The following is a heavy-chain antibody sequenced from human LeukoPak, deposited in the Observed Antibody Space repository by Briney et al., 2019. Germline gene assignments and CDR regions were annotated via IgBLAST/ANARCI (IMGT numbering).Heavy chain of an antibody. CDR3: TRGNLVLGGAFDI. V-gene: IGHV4-34*01. CDR2: INHSGST. J-gene: IGHJ3*02. CDR1: GGSFSGYY. Sequence: SETLSLTCAVYGGSFSGYYWSWIRQPPGKGLEWIGEINHSGSTNYNPSLKSRVTISVDTSKNQFSLKLSSVPAADTAVYYCTRGNLVLGGAFDIWGQGTMVTVSS. D-gene: IGHD2/OR15-2a*01.